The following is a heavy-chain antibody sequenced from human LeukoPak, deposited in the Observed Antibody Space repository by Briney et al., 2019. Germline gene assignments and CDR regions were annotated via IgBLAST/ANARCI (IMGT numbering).Heavy chain of an antibody. D-gene: IGHD3-3*02. Sequence: GGSLGLSCAASGFTFSSCGMHWVRQAPGKGLEWVAVISYDGSNKYYADSVKGRFTISRDNSKNTLYLQMNSLRAEDTAVYYCAKDGIFGVVLDYFDYWGQGTLVTVSS. CDR3: AKDGIFGVVLDYFDY. CDR1: GFTFSSCG. CDR2: ISYDGSNK. J-gene: IGHJ4*02. V-gene: IGHV3-30*18.